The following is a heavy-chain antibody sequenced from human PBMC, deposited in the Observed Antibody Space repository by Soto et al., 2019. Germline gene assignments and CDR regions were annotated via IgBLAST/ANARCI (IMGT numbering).Heavy chain of an antibody. CDR3: AKGQYCTSISCSIPLPPLRXYNTRWYEDHYYYGLDV. J-gene: IGHJ6*02. V-gene: IGHV3-21*01. CDR1: GFTFTTYT. Sequence: GGSLRLSCAASGFTFTTYTMNWVRQAPGKGLEWVSSISSDNNYIYYADSVRGRFTISRDNAKKSLYLQMHSLRAEDTAVYYCAKGQYCTSISCSIPLPPLRXYNTRWYEDHYYYGLDVWGQGTTVTVSS. CDR2: ISSDNNYI. D-gene: IGHD2-2*01.